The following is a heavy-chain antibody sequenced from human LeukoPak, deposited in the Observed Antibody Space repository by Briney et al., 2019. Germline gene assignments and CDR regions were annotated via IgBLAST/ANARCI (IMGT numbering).Heavy chain of an antibody. D-gene: IGHD6-19*01. CDR1: GYTFTGYY. Sequence: GASVKVSCKASGYTFTGYYMHWVRQAPGQGPEWMGWINPNSGGTNYAQKFQGRVTMTRDTSISTAYMELSRLRSDDTALYYCARGLAVAGPFDYWGQGTPVTVSS. CDR3: ARGLAVAGPFDY. V-gene: IGHV1-2*02. J-gene: IGHJ4*02. CDR2: INPNSGGT.